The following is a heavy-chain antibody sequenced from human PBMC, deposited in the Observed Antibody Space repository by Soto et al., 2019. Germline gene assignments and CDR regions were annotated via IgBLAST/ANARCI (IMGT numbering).Heavy chain of an antibody. CDR1: GFTFANAW. CDR3: TPMIIQPEP. D-gene: IGHD5-18*01. Sequence: EVQLVESGGGFVKPGASLRLSCTASGFTFANAWMNWVRQAPGKGLEWVGRIQTKTNAGTTDYAAPVKGRFTISRDDSKKTLYLQMNSLTAEDTAVYYCTPMIIQPEPWGQGTLVTVSS. J-gene: IGHJ5*02. V-gene: IGHV3-15*07. CDR2: IQTKTNAGTT.